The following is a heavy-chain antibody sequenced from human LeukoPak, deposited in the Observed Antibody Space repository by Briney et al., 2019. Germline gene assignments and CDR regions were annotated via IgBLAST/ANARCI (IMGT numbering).Heavy chain of an antibody. Sequence: PSETLSLTCTVSGGSISSYYWSWIRQPPGKGLDWIGYIYYSGSTNYNPSLKSRVTISVDTSKNQFSLKLSSVTAADTAVYYCARVVDTPPDYWGQGTLVTVSS. D-gene: IGHD5-18*01. CDR3: ARVVDTPPDY. CDR2: IYYSGST. J-gene: IGHJ4*02. CDR1: GGSISSYY. V-gene: IGHV4-59*01.